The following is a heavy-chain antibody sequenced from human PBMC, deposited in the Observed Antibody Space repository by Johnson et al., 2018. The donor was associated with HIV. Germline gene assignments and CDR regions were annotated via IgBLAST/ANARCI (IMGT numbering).Heavy chain of an antibody. J-gene: IGHJ3*02. CDR2: IGTAGDT. Sequence: VQLVESGGGLVQPGGSLRLSCAASGFTFSSYDIHWVRQATGKGLEWVSAIGTAGDTYYSRSVKGRFTISRENAKNSLYLQMNSLRAEDTAVYYCARDPGNLYCAGDCYPEDAFDIWGQGTMVTVSS. D-gene: IGHD2-21*02. CDR3: ARDPGNLYCAGDCYPEDAFDI. V-gene: IGHV3-13*01. CDR1: GFTFSSYD.